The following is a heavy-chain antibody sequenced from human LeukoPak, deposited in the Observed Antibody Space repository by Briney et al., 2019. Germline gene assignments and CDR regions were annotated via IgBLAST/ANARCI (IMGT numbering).Heavy chain of an antibody. D-gene: IGHD2-21*02. CDR1: AFTLGDFY. CDR2: ISNVGLTT. CDR3: ACDFRYLGHDF. Sequence: PGGSLRLSCTASAFTLGDFYMSWIRQAPGKGLEWIAYISNVGLTTYYAESVKGRFTISRDNAKNSLYLQMSSLRPEDTAVYYCACDFRYLGHDFWGQGSLVTVSS. V-gene: IGHV3-11*01. J-gene: IGHJ4*02.